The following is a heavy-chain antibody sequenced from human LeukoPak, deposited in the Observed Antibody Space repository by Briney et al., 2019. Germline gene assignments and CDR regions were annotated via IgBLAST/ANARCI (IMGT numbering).Heavy chain of an antibody. D-gene: IGHD3-22*01. V-gene: IGHV3-53*01. Sequence: QPGGSLRLSCVASGFTVSSNYMSWVRQAPGKGLEGVSVIYSGGSTYYADSVKGRFTISKDNSKNTLYLQMNSLRAGDTAVYYCARYFYDSSGYPYYFDYWGQGTLVTVSS. CDR2: IYSGGST. CDR3: ARYFYDSSGYPYYFDY. CDR1: GFTVSSNY. J-gene: IGHJ4*02.